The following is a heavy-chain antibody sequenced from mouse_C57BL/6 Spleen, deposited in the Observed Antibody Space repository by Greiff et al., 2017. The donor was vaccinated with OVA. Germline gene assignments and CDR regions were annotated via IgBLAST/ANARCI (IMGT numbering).Heavy chain of an antibody. V-gene: IGHV5-6*01. CDR1: GFTFSSYG. CDR3: ASSDGFDY. D-gene: IGHD2-3*01. Sequence: EVQVVESGGDLVKPGGSLKLSCAASGFTFSSYGMSWVRQTPDKRLEWVATISSGGSYTYYPDSVKGRFTISRDNAKNTLYLQMSSLKSEDTAMYYCASSDGFDYWGQGTTLTVSS. J-gene: IGHJ2*01. CDR2: ISSGGSYT.